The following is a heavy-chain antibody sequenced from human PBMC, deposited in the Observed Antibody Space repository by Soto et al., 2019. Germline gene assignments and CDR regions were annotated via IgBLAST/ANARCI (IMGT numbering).Heavy chain of an antibody. J-gene: IGHJ4*02. CDR1: GFTFSNAW. V-gene: IGHV3-15*01. CDR2: IKSKTDGGTT. CDR3: TTGAFPDYYGSWSYYNGPSYFDY. Sequence: GGSLRLSCAASGFTFSNAWMSWVRQAPGKGLEWVGRIKSKTDGGTTDYAAPVKGRFTISRDDSKNTLYLQMNSLKTEDTAVYYCTTGAFPDYYGSWSYYNGPSYFDYWGQGTLVTVSS. D-gene: IGHD3-10*01.